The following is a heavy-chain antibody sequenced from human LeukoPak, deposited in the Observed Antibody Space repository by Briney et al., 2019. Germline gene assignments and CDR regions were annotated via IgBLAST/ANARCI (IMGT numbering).Heavy chain of an antibody. Sequence: GGSLRLSCAASGFTFSSYSMNWVRQAPGKGLEWVSSISSSSSYIYYADSVEGRFTISRDNAKNSLYLQMNSLRAEDTAVYYCASELLWFGELYLDYWGQGTLVTVSS. D-gene: IGHD3-10*01. J-gene: IGHJ4*02. CDR3: ASELLWFGELYLDY. V-gene: IGHV3-21*01. CDR1: GFTFSSYS. CDR2: ISSSSSYI.